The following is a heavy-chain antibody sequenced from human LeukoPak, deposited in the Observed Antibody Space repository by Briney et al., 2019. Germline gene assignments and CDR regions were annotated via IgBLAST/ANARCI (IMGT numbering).Heavy chain of an antibody. CDR3: ARVRSSGSPLDY. V-gene: IGHV3-11*01. CDR2: ISSSGSTI. D-gene: IGHD3-22*01. J-gene: IGHJ4*02. Sequence: GGSLRLSCAASGFTFSDYYMSWIRQAPGKGLEWVSYISSSGSTIHYADSVKGRLTMSRDNAKNSLYLQINSLRAEDTAVYYCARVRSSGSPLDYWGQGTLVTVSS. CDR1: GFTFSDYY.